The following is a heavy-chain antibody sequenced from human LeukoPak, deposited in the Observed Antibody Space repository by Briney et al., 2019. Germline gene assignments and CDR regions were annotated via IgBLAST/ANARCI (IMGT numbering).Heavy chain of an antibody. CDR3: AREWAGYGSGSYYYY. J-gene: IGHJ4*02. V-gene: IGHV1-69*01. D-gene: IGHD3-10*01. CDR1: GGPFHNYA. CDR2: IIPLFGTA. Sequence: SVKVSFKASGGPFHNYAISWVRPAPGQGLAWMGGIIPLFGTANYAQRFLGRVIITADESTSTTHMYLSSLKSEDTAVYYCAREWAGYGSGSYYYYWGQGTLVTVSS.